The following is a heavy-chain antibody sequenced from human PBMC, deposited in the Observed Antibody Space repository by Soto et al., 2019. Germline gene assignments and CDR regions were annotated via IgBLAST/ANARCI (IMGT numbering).Heavy chain of an antibody. CDR3: ARDRMYGSGSPDRLGGGMDV. J-gene: IGHJ6*02. D-gene: IGHD3-10*01. Sequence: EVQLVESGGGLVKPGGSLRLSCAASGFTFSSYSMNWVRQAPGKGLEWVSSISSSSSYIYYADSVKGRFTISRDNAKNSLYLQMNSLRAEDTAVYYCARDRMYGSGSPDRLGGGMDVWGQGTTVTVSS. CDR2: ISSSSSYI. CDR1: GFTFSSYS. V-gene: IGHV3-21*01.